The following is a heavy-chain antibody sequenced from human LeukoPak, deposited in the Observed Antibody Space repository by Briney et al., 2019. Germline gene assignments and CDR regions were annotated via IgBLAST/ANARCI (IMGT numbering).Heavy chain of an antibody. CDR1: GFTFSSYS. J-gene: IGHJ6*02. D-gene: IGHD6-13*01. Sequence: GGSLRLSCAASGFTFSSYSMNWVRQAPGKGLEWVSSISSSSSYIYYADSVKGRFTISRDNAKNSLYLQMNSLRAEDTAVYYCARDVYSSSWYLRSVPLYYGMDVWGQGTTVTVSS. CDR2: ISSSSSYI. V-gene: IGHV3-21*01. CDR3: ARDVYSSSWYLRSVPLYYGMDV.